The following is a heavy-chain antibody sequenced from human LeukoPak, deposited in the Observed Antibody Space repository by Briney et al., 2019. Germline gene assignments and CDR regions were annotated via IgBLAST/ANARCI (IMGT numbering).Heavy chain of an antibody. J-gene: IGHJ5*02. V-gene: IGHV4-34*01. Sequence: PSETLSLTCAVYGGSFSGYYWSWIRQPPGKGLEWIGEINHSGSTNYNPSLKSRVTISVDTSRNQFSLKLSSVTAADTAVYYCARANYYYGSGSYYPHNWFDPWGQGTLVTVSS. CDR2: INHSGST. D-gene: IGHD3-10*01. CDR3: ARANYYYGSGSYYPHNWFDP. CDR1: GGSFSGYY.